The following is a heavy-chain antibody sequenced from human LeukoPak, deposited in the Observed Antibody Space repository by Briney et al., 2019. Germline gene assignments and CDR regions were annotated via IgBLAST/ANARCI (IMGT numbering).Heavy chain of an antibody. Sequence: GRSLRLSCAASGFHFGSYGIHWVRQAPGKGLEWVAFIRHDGSNINYADSVKGRFTISRDNSRSTLDLQMNSLRVEDTAVYYCARGDDNYYDNNYFDYWGQGTPVTVPS. CDR3: ARGDDNYYDNNYFDY. D-gene: IGHD3-22*01. CDR1: GFHFGSYG. CDR2: IRHDGSNI. V-gene: IGHV3-30*02. J-gene: IGHJ4*02.